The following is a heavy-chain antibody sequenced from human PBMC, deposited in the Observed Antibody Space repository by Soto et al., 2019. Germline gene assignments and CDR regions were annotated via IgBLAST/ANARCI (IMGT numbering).Heavy chain of an antibody. J-gene: IGHJ5*02. CDR3: VKDTVTEDLGES. Sequence: EVQLLESGGDVVRPGGSLRLSCAASGFTFSSYAMGWFRQAPGKGLEWVAGVSRAGTYTFYADSVRGRFSISRDNSRATVDLYMNALRGDFKDVYFCVKDTVTEDLGESWGQGTLVSVSA. D-gene: IGHD3-16*01. CDR1: GFTFSSYA. V-gene: IGHV3-23*01. CDR2: VSRAGTYT.